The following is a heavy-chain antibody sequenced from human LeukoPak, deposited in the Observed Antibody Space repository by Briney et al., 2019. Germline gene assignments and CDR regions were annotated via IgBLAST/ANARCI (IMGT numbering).Heavy chain of an antibody. CDR1: GGSITSGDYY. Sequence: KPSQTLSLTCTVSGGSITSGDYYWSWIRQPPGKGLEWIGYIYYSGNSFYNPSLKSRVTISVDTSKNHVSLNLSSVTAADTAVYYCARGNNPYYFDYWGQGTLVTVSS. CDR2: IYYSGNS. D-gene: IGHD2/OR15-2a*01. V-gene: IGHV4-30-4*08. J-gene: IGHJ4*02. CDR3: ARGNNPYYFDY.